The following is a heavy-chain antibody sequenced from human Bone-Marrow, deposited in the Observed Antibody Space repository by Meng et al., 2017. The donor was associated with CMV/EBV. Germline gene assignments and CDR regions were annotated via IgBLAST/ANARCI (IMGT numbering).Heavy chain of an antibody. CDR3: ALQWATSFYYGMDV. Sequence: GESLKISCAASGFIFSSFDMHWVRQSPDKGLEWVAFIRYDGSDEYYVDSLKGRFTISRDNAKNSLYLQMNSLRAEDTAVYYCALQWATSFYYGMDVWGQGTTVTVSS. CDR1: GFIFSSFD. D-gene: IGHD5-12*01. J-gene: IGHJ6*02. CDR2: IRYDGSDE. V-gene: IGHV3-30*02.